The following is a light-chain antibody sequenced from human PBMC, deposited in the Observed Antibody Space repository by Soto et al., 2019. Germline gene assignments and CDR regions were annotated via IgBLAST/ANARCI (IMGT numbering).Light chain of an antibody. CDR1: SSDVGGYNY. CDR2: EVI. V-gene: IGLV2-8*01. J-gene: IGLJ2*01. CDR3: SSYAGSNDVV. Sequence: QSALTQPASVSGSPGQSITISCTGTSSDVGGYNYVSWYQQHPGRAPKLIIYEVIKRPSGVPDRFSGSKSGSTASLTVSGLQAEDEADYYCSSYAGSNDVVFGGGTKLTVL.